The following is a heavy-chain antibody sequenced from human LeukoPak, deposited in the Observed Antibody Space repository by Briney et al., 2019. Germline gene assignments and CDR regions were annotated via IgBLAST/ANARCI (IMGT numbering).Heavy chain of an antibody. J-gene: IGHJ4*02. V-gene: IGHV3-33*01. D-gene: IGHD1-1*01. CDR2: IWYDGSNK. CDR3: ARELRRGGKQLGDYFDY. Sequence: GGSLRLSCAASGFTFSSYGMHWVRQAPGKGLEWVAVIWYDGSNKYYADSVKGRFTISRDNSKNTLYLQMNSLRAEDTAVYYCARELRRGGKQLGDYFDYWGQGTLVTVSS. CDR1: GFTFSSYG.